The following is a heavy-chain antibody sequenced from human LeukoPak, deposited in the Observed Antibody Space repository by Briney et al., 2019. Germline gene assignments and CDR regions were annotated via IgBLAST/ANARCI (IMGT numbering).Heavy chain of an antibody. CDR1: GGSIGTYY. D-gene: IGHD3-10*01. CDR3: ARDNPGNGWFFDE. Sequence: PSETLSLTCSVTGGSIGTYYWNWIRQPAGKGLEWIGRIYNSGSTNYNASLKSRVTMSVDRAKNQFSLRLTSVTAADTAVYYCARDNPGNGWFFDEWGQGTLVIVSS. V-gene: IGHV4-4*07. J-gene: IGHJ4*02. CDR2: IYNSGST.